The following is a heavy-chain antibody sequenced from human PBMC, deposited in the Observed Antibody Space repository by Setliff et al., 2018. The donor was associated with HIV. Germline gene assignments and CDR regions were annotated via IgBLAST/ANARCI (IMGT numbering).Heavy chain of an antibody. CDR1: GYTFNSYT. V-gene: IGHV1-69*10. CDR3: AREVGGRNTLGSCVLDY. D-gene: IGHD1-26*01. J-gene: IGHJ4*02. CDR2: IITILGIP. Sequence: SVKVSCKASGYTFNSYTFTWVRQAPGQGPEWMGGIITILGIPNYAPKFQHRVTISADESTNTIYMELSNLKSDDTAVYFCAREVGGRNTLGSCVLDYWGQGTPVTVSS.